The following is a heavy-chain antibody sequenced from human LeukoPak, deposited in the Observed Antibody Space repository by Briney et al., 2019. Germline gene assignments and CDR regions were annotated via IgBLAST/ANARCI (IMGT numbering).Heavy chain of an antibody. CDR1: GFTFSSYA. Sequence: GGSLRLSCAASGFTFSSYAMSWVRQAPGKGLEWVSAISGSGGSTYYTDSVKGRFTISRDNSKNTLYLQMNSLRAEDTAVYYCAKGGKPHYYYYMDVWGKGTTVTVSS. CDR3: AKGGKPHYYYYMDV. J-gene: IGHJ6*03. V-gene: IGHV3-23*01. CDR2: ISGSGGST.